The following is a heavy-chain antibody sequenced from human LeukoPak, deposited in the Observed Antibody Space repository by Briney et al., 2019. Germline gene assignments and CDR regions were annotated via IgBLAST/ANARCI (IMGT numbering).Heavy chain of an antibody. D-gene: IGHD6-13*01. CDR1: GFTFSSHP. CDR2: ILQDGSER. Sequence: PGRSLTLSCAAPGFTFSSHPMHWVRQAPGKGLEWVAVILQDGSERHYIDSVKGRFTISRDNSRNTLYLEMNSLRAGDTAVYYCVREPGPGYFDYWGRGTLVTVSS. CDR3: VREPGPGYFDY. J-gene: IGHJ4*02. V-gene: IGHV3-30-3*01.